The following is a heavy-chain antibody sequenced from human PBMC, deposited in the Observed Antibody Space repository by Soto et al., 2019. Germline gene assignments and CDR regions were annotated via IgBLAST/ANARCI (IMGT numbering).Heavy chain of an antibody. Sequence: SSETLSLTCTVSGGSVSSGSYYWSWIRQPPGKGLEWIGYIYYSGSTNYNPSLKSRVTISVDTSKNQFSLKLSSVTAADTAVYYCAREGDSGSSSWINWFDPWGQGTLVTVSS. D-gene: IGHD6-13*01. CDR2: IYYSGST. CDR3: AREGDSGSSSWINWFDP. CDR1: GGSVSSGSYY. V-gene: IGHV4-61*01. J-gene: IGHJ5*02.